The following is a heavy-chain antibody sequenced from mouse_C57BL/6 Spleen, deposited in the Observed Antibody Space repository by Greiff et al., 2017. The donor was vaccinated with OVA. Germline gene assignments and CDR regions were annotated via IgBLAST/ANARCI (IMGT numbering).Heavy chain of an antibody. CDR3: ARYGGTTGAMDY. CDR2: IRNKANGYTT. V-gene: IGHV7-3*01. D-gene: IGHD1-1*01. CDR1: GFTFTDYY. Sequence: EVMLVESGGGLVQPGGSLSLSCAASGFTFTDYYMSWVRQPPGKALELLGFIRNKANGYTTEYSASVKGRFTISRDNSQSILYLQMNALRAEDSATYDCARYGGTTGAMDYWGQGTSVTVSS. J-gene: IGHJ4*01.